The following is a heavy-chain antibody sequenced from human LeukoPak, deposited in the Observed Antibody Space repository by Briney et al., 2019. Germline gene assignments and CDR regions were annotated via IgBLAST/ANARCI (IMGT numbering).Heavy chain of an antibody. Sequence: GGSLRLFCAASGFTFSSYGMHWVRQAPGKGLEWVANIKQDGSEKFYVDSVKGRFTISRDNAKNLLNLQMNSLRAEDTVVYYCVRGYNSPWDRYFDYWGQGTLVTVSS. CDR1: GFTFSSYG. CDR3: VRGYNSPWDRYFDY. D-gene: IGHD1-1*01. J-gene: IGHJ4*02. V-gene: IGHV3-7*01. CDR2: IKQDGSEK.